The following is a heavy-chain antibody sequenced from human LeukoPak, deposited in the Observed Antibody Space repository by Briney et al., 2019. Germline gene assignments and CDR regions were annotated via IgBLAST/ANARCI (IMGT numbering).Heavy chain of an antibody. V-gene: IGHV4-4*07. CDR3: ARGYSSYGYYYYGMDV. J-gene: IGHJ6*02. D-gene: IGHD5-18*01. CDR1: GGSISSYY. Sequence: PSETLSLTCTVSGGSISSYYWSWIRQPAGKGLEWIGRIYTSGSTNYNPSLKSRVTMSVDTSKNQFSLKLSSVTAADTAVYYCARGYSSYGYYYYGMDVWGQGTTVTVSS. CDR2: IYTSGST.